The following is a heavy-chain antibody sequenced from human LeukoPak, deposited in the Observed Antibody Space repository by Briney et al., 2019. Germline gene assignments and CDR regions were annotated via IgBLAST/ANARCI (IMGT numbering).Heavy chain of an antibody. CDR1: GGTFSTYT. Sequence: ASVKVSCKASGGTFSTYTINWVRQAPGQGFEWLGWINPNSGGANYAQKFRGRVTMTRDTSISTAYMELSRLRSDDTAVYYCARGYGLRGLFDYWGQGTLVTVSS. V-gene: IGHV1-2*02. CDR2: INPNSGGA. CDR3: ARGYGLRGLFDY. J-gene: IGHJ4*02. D-gene: IGHD3-10*01.